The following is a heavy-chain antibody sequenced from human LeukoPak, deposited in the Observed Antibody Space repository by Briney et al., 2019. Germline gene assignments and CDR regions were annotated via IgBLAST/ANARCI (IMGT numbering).Heavy chain of an antibody. CDR1: RGTFSGYA. CDR2: IIPIFGTA. D-gene: IGHD2-21*02. V-gene: IGHV1-69*05. J-gene: IGHJ4*02. Sequence: SVKVSCKASRGTFSGYAISWVRQAPGQGLEWMGGIIPIFGTANYAQKFQGRVTITTDESTSTAYMELSSLRSEDTAVYYCARSVDCGGDCYSVGLDYWGQGTLVTVSS. CDR3: ARSVDCGGDCYSVGLDY.